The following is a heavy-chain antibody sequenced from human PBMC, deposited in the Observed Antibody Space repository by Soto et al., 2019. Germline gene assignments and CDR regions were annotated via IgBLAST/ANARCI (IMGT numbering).Heavy chain of an antibody. CDR3: ARVPGWFDP. J-gene: IGHJ5*02. D-gene: IGHD1-1*01. Sequence: SETLSLTCAFYGGSFSGYYWSWIRQPPGKGLEWIGEINHSGSTNYNPSLKSRVTISVDTSKNQFSLKLSSVTAADTAVYYCARVPGWFDPWGQGTLVTVSS. CDR1: GGSFSGYY. V-gene: IGHV4-34*01. CDR2: INHSGST.